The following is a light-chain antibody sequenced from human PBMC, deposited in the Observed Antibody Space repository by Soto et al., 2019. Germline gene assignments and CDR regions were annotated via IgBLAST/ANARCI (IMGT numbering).Light chain of an antibody. Sequence: DIQMTQSPSSLSASVGDKVTITCRASQSISTYLNWYQHKPGKAPKLLVYAATTLQSGVPSRFSDSGSGTDFTLTNSSLQPEDFATYYCQQSYSTPRLTCGPGTKVDIK. CDR2: AAT. CDR1: QSISTY. V-gene: IGKV1-39*01. CDR3: QQSYSTPRLT. J-gene: IGKJ3*01.